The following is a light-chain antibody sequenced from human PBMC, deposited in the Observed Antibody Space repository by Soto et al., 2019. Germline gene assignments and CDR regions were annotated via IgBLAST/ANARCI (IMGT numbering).Light chain of an antibody. J-gene: IGKJ1*01. CDR1: QSVDNNY. Sequence: EIVLTQSPGTLSLSPGEEATLSCRASQSVDNNYLAWYQQKPGQTPRLIIYGASGRADGIPHRFSGSGFGTDVTLTISKVEPEDFAVYYCQQYGTPRSVTFGQGTKVDIK. V-gene: IGKV3-20*01. CDR3: QQYGTPRSVT. CDR2: GAS.